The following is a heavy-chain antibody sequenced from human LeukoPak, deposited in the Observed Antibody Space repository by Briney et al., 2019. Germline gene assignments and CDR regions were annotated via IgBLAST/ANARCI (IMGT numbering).Heavy chain of an antibody. J-gene: IGHJ6*02. CDR3: ARCPKLGMVPYGMDV. Sequence: PSETLSLTCAVYGGSFSGYYWSWIRQPPGKGLEWIGEINHGGSTNYNPSLKSRVTISVDTSKNQFSLKLSSVTAADTAVYYCARCPKLGMVPYGMDVWGQGTTVTVSS. V-gene: IGHV4-34*01. CDR2: INHGGST. CDR1: GGSFSGYY. D-gene: IGHD3-10*01.